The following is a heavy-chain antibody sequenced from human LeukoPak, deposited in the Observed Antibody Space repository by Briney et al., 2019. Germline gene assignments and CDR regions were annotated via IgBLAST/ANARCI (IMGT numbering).Heavy chain of an antibody. J-gene: IGHJ2*01. CDR2: IYYSGST. V-gene: IGHV4-59*01. CDR1: GGSISSYY. Sequence: PSETLSLTCTVSGGSISSYYWSWILQPPGKGLEWIGYIYYSGSTNYNPSLKSRVTISVDTSKNQFSLKLSSVTAADTAVYYCAREHSSGWDNWYFDLWGRGTLVTVSS. CDR3: AREHSSGWDNWYFDL. D-gene: IGHD6-19*01.